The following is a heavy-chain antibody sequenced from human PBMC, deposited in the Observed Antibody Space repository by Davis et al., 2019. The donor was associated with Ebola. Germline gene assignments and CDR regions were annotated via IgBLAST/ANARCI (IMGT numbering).Heavy chain of an antibody. Sequence: PGGSLRLSCAASGFIFSSYVMSLVRQAPGKGLEWVSTLGTSADTYYADSVKGRFTISRDNSKNTLYLQMNGLRVEDTAIYYCAKDTSNIWFDIWGQGTMVTVSS. CDR3: AKDTSNIWFDI. CDR1: GFIFSSYV. D-gene: IGHD1-26*01. V-gene: IGHV3-23*01. J-gene: IGHJ3*02. CDR2: LGTSADT.